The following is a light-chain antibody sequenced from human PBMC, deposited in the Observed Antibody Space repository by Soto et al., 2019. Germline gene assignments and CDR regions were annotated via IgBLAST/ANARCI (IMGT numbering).Light chain of an antibody. CDR2: DAS. CDR3: QQYNDRPRT. CDR1: QSVTNN. V-gene: IGKV3-15*01. J-gene: IGKJ1*01. Sequence: EIVMTQSPATLSVSPGERVTLSCRASQSVTNNLAWYQQKPGQPPRLLIYDASTRATGLPARFSGSGSGTEFTLTISSLQSEDFAVYYCQQYNDRPRTFGQGTKVEIK.